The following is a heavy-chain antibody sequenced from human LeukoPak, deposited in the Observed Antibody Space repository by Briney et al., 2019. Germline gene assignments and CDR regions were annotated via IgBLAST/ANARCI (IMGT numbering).Heavy chain of an antibody. V-gene: IGHV3-64*01. CDR1: GFTFSSYA. Sequence: GGSLRLSCAASGFTFSSYAMHWVRQAPGKGLEYVSAISSNGGSTYYANSVKGRYTISRDNSKNTLYLQMNSLRAEDTAVYYCASQRITIFGVVNNGAFDIWGQGTMVTVSS. CDR2: ISSNGGST. D-gene: IGHD3-3*01. CDR3: ASQRITIFGVVNNGAFDI. J-gene: IGHJ3*02.